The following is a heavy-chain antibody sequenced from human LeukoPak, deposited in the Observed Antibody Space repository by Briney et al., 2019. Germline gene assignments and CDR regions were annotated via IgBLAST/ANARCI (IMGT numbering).Heavy chain of an antibody. J-gene: IGHJ4*02. CDR2: IYYSGST. CDR3: ARHVRLSFDRLYFDY. V-gene: IGHV4-39*01. D-gene: IGHD3-10*02. CDR1: GGSISSSSYY. Sequence: SETLSLTCTVSGGSISSSSYYWGWIRQPPGKGLEWIGSIYYSGSTYYNPSLKSRVTISVDTSKNQFSLKLSSVTAADTAVYYCARHVRLSFDRLYFDYWGQGTLVTVSS.